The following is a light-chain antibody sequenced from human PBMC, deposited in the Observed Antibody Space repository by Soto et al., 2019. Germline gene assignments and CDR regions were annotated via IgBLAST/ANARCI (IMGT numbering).Light chain of an antibody. CDR2: EVS. Sequence: QSALTQPASVSGSPGQSITISCTGTSSDVGSYNLVSWYQQHPGKAPKLMIYEVSKRPSGVSNRFSGSKSGNTASLTISGLQAEDEAYYYCCSYAGSSPYVFGTGTKLTVL. J-gene: IGLJ1*01. CDR1: SSDVGSYNL. V-gene: IGLV2-23*02. CDR3: CSYAGSSPYV.